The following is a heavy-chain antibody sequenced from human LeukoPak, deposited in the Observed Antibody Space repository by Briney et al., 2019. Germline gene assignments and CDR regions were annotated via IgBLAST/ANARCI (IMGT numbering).Heavy chain of an antibody. V-gene: IGHV3-48*03. D-gene: IGHD1-26*01. J-gene: IGHJ4*02. CDR1: GFTFSSYE. CDR3: ARLGRVGATLDY. Sequence: PGGSLRLSCAASGFTFSSYEMNWVRQAPGKGLEWVSYISSSGSTIYYADSVKGRFTISRDNAKNSLYLQMNSLRAEDTAVYYCARLGRVGATLDYWGRGTLVTVSS. CDR2: ISSSGSTI.